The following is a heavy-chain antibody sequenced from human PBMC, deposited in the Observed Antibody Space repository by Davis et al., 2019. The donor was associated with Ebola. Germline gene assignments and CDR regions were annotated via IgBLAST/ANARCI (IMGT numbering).Heavy chain of an antibody. CDR1: GFTFSSYS. J-gene: IGHJ6*02. D-gene: IGHD2-2*02. Sequence: PGGSLRLSCAASGFTFSSYSMNWVRQAPGKGLEWVSSISSSSSYIYYADSVKGRFTISRDNAKNSLYLQMNSLRAEDTAVYYCARDSPAAILNYYYGMDVWGQGTTVTVS. CDR2: ISSSSSYI. CDR3: ARDSPAAILNYYYGMDV. V-gene: IGHV3-21*01.